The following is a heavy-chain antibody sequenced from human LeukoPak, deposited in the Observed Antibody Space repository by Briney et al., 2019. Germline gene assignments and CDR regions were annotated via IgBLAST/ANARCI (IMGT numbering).Heavy chain of an antibody. V-gene: IGHV3-7*01. J-gene: IGHJ4*02. CDR3: ARHGRLVRGVIKAALDLFKTTRHYFDY. CDR1: GFTFSSYW. CDR2: IKQDGSEK. D-gene: IGHD3-10*01. Sequence: GGSLRLSCAASGFTFSSYWMSWVRQAPGKGLEWVANIKQDGSEKYYVDSVKGRFTISRDNAKNSLYLQMNSLRAADTAVYYCARHGRLVRGVIKAALDLFKTTRHYFDYWGQGTLVTVSS.